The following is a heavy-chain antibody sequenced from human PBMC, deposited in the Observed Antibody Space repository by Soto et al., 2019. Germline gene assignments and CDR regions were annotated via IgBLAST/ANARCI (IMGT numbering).Heavy chain of an antibody. CDR2: IYHSGST. J-gene: IGHJ3*02. CDR3: ARRDYYDSSGYYYGDAFDI. Sequence: LSLTCAVSGGSISSSNWWSWVRQPPGKGLEWIGEIYHSGSTNYNPSLKSRVTISVDKSKNQFSLKLSSVTAADTAVYYCARRDYYDSSGYYYGDAFDIWGQGTMVTVSS. V-gene: IGHV4-4*02. D-gene: IGHD3-22*01. CDR1: GGSISSSNW.